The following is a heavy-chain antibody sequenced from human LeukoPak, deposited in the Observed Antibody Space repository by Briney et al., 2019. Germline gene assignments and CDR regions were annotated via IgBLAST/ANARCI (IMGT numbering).Heavy chain of an antibody. J-gene: IGHJ4*02. CDR1: GLTFSNAW. V-gene: IGHV3-30*18. CDR2: IAFDDTDR. Sequence: PGGSLRLSSSVSGLTFSNAWLNWVRQAPGKGLEWVAAIAFDDTDRYYIDSVKGRFTIPRDDSKNTLYLHMTSLRAEDAAVYYCTNSDDYGDYWGQGTLVTVSS. CDR3: TNSDDYGDY.